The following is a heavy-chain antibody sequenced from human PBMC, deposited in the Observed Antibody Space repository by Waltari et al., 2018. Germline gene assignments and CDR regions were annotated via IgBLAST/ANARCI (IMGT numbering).Heavy chain of an antibody. V-gene: IGHV1-8*01. Sequence: QVQLVQSGAEVKKPGASVKVSCKASGYTFTSYDINWVRQATGQGLEWMGWRNPNSGNTGYAQKFKGRVTMTRNTSISTAYMELSSLRSEDTAVYYCASIVPHNELATYYYYGMDVWGQGTTVTVSS. CDR2: RNPNSGNT. CDR1: GYTFTSYD. D-gene: IGHD3-16*02. CDR3: ASIVPHNELATYYYYGMDV. J-gene: IGHJ6*02.